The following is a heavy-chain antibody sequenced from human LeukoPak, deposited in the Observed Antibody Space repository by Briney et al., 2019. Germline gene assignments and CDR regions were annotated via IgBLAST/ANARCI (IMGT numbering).Heavy chain of an antibody. CDR3: ARATLPRSDDYAFDY. V-gene: IGHV1-2*02. CDR2: INPSSGGT. J-gene: IGHJ4*02. CDR1: GYTFTGYY. Sequence: VASVKVSCKASGYTFTGYYIHWVRQAPAQGLEWMGWINPSSGGTNYAQKFQGRVTMTRDTSISTAYMDLSSLRSDDTAVYYCARATLPRSDDYAFDYWGQGALVTVSS. D-gene: IGHD4-17*01.